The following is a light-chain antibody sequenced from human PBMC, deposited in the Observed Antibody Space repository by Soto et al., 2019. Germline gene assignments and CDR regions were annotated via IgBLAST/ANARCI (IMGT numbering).Light chain of an antibody. CDR1: QGISSY. CDR2: AAS. CDR3: QQYYSYPNT. V-gene: IGKV1-8*01. J-gene: IGKJ2*01. Sequence: AIRMTQSPSSLSASTGDRVTITCRASQGISSYLAWYQQKPGKAPKLLICAASTLQSGVPSRFSGSGSGTDFTLTISCLQSEDFATYYCQQYYSYPNTFGQGTKLEIK.